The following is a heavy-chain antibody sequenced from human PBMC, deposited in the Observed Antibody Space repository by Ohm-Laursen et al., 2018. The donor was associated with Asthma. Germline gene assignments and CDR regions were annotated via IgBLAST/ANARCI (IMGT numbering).Heavy chain of an antibody. CDR1: GFTFSSYA. D-gene: IGHD1-26*01. CDR2: ISGSGGST. J-gene: IGHJ5*02. V-gene: IGHV3-23*01. Sequence: SLRLSCSASGFTFSSYAMSWVRQAPGKGLEWVSTISGSGGSTYYADSVKGRFTISRDNSKNTLYLQMNSLRAEDTAVYYCTKLKLGGTTGYRNWFDPWGQGTLVTVSS. CDR3: TKLKLGGTTGYRNWFDP.